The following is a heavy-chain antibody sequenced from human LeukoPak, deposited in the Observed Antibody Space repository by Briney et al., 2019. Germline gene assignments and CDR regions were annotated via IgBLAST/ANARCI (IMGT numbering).Heavy chain of an antibody. CDR1: GFSLHTYC. Sequence: GESLKISCAGSGFSLHTYCMNWVRQAPGKGLEWISYISDVNNVIYYADSVKGRFTISRSKDENSVFLQMNSLRAEDTAVYFCAREATRRNLLTYGSWDAYDIWGQGTMVTVAS. J-gene: IGHJ3*02. CDR3: AREATRRNLLTYGSWDAYDI. V-gene: IGHV3-48*01. D-gene: IGHD4-17*01. CDR2: ISDVNNVI.